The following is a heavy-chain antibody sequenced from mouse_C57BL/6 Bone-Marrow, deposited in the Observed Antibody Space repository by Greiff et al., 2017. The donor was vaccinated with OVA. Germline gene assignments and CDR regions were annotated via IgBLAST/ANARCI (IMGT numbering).Heavy chain of an antibody. D-gene: IGHD1-1*01. CDR3: ARSDYGSSYEFAY. J-gene: IGHJ3*01. Sequence: VQLQHSGPELVKPGASVKISCKASGYAFSSSWMNWVKQRPGKGLEWIGRIYPGDGDTNYNGKFKGKATLTADKSSSTAYMQLSSLTSEDSAVYFCARSDYGSSYEFAYWGQGTLVTVSA. CDR1: GYAFSSSW. CDR2: IYPGDGDT. V-gene: IGHV1-82*01.